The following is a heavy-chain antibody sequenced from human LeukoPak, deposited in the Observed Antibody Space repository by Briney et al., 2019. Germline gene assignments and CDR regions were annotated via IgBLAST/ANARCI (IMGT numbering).Heavy chain of an antibody. CDR3: VRLWQVYYYDSSGYTDAFDI. CDR1: GGSISSSSYY. Sequence: PSETLSLTCTVSGGSISSSSYYWGWIRQPPGKGLEWIGSIYYSGSTYYNPSLKSRVTISVDTSKNQFSLKLSSVTAADTAVYYCVRLWQVYYYDSSGYTDAFDIWGQGTMVTVSS. V-gene: IGHV4-39*01. CDR2: IYYSGST. D-gene: IGHD3-22*01. J-gene: IGHJ3*02.